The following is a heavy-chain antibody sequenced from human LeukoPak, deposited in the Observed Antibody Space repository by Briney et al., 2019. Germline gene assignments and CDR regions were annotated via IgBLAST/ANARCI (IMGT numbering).Heavy chain of an antibody. CDR3: ARATPSRSGLNY. J-gene: IGHJ4*02. V-gene: IGHV4-61*01. Sequence: SETLSPTCTVSGGSFSSGSYYWSWIRQPPGTGLDWVGYVYYSGSTSDNPSLKSRLTISLDTSRNQFSLKLTSVTAADTAVYYCARATPSRSGLNYWGQGTLVTVSS. CDR1: GGSFSSGSYY. CDR2: VYYSGST. D-gene: IGHD6-19*01.